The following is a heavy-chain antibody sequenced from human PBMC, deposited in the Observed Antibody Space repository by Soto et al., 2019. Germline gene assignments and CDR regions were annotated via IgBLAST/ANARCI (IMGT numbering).Heavy chain of an antibody. CDR1: GFTFSSYW. CDR2: IKQDGSEK. V-gene: IGHV3-7*01. CDR3: ARDDAFDNENGFDL. J-gene: IGHJ3*01. D-gene: IGHD3-3*02. Sequence: GGSLRLSCAASGFTFSSYWMSWVRQAPGKGLEWVANIKQDGSEKYYVDSVKGRFTISRDNAKDTLYLQMNSLRAEDTAVYFCARDDAFDNENGFDLWGQGTVVTVSS.